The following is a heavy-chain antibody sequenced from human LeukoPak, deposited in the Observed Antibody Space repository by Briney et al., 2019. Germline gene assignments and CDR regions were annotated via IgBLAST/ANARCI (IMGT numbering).Heavy chain of an antibody. D-gene: IGHD6-13*01. CDR3: AKDYGYSSSWYDY. CDR2: ISGDGATT. Sequence: GGSLRLSCAASGFPFSSYAMTWVRQAPGKGLGWGSSISGDGATTYHADSVKGRFTISRDNAKNTVYLEISILGAEDTALYYCAKDYGYSSSWYDYWGQGTLVTVSS. J-gene: IGHJ4*02. V-gene: IGHV3-23*01. CDR1: GFPFSSYA.